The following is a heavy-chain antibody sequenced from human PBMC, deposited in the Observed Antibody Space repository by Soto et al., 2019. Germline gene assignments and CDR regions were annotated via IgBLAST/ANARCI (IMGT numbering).Heavy chain of an antibody. J-gene: IGHJ6*03. Sequence: EVELVESGGGLVQPGGSLKLSCGASGFTFRGSAMHWVRRASGKGVEGVGRIRSKANSYATAYAASVKGRFTISRDDSKNTAYLQMNSLKTEDTAVYYCTRPIVVVPAATARNYYYYMDVWGKGTTVTVSS. CDR2: IRSKANSYAT. D-gene: IGHD2-2*01. CDR1: GFTFRGSA. V-gene: IGHV3-73*01. CDR3: TRPIVVVPAATARNYYYYMDV.